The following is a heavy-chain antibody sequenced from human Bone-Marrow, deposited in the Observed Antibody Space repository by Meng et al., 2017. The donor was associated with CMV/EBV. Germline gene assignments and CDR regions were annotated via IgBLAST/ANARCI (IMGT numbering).Heavy chain of an antibody. CDR2: INYSGRT. D-gene: IGHD2-2*01. V-gene: IGHV4-59*01. Sequence: GSLRLSCTVSGGSISGYYWSWIRQPPGKGLEWIGYINYSGRTNYNPSLKSRVTISVDTSKNQFSLKLSSATAVDTAVYYCARHSSTSRRYFDLWGRGTLVTVSS. CDR1: GGSISGYY. J-gene: IGHJ2*01. CDR3: ARHSSTSRRYFDL.